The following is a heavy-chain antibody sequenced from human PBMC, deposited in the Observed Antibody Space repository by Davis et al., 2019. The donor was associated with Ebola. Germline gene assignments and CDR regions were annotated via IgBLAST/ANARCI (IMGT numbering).Heavy chain of an antibody. CDR1: GYSFSNYW. CDR3: ARRTQEYYYGMDV. CDR2: IYPGDSET. V-gene: IGHV5-51*01. Sequence: GESLKISCKGSGYSFSNYWIAWVRQVRGKGLEWMGSIYPGDSETRYSPSYQGQVTISADKSISTAYLQWSSLKASDTAMYYCARRTQEYYYGMDVWGQGTTVTVSS. J-gene: IGHJ6*02.